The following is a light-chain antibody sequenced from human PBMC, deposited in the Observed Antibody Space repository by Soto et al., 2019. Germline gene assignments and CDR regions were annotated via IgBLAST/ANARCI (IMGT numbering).Light chain of an antibody. CDR2: ANN. V-gene: IGLV1-47*01. CDR3: QTWGTGFQF. CDR1: SSNIGSNP. J-gene: IGLJ2*01. Sequence: QSVMTQPPSVSGTPGQRVTISCSGSSSNIGSNPVYWFQHLPRTAPTLLIYANNQRPSGVPDRFSGSKSGTSASLDISGLRSEDEADYYCQTWGTGFQFFGGGTKLTVL.